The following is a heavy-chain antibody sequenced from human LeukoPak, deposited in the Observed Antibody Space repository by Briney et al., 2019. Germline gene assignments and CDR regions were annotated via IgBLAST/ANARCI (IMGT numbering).Heavy chain of an antibody. J-gene: IGHJ6*02. Sequence: PGGSLRLSRAASESTFSKFWMHWVRQAPGKGLVWVSGINRDGSTTTYADCVKGRFTVSSHNAKNTLYLQMNSLRAEDTAVYYWARGNYYGMDVWGQGTTVTVSS. V-gene: IGHV3-74*03. CDR2: INRDGSTT. CDR1: ESTFSKFW. D-gene: IGHD2/OR15-2a*01. CDR3: ARGNYYGMDV.